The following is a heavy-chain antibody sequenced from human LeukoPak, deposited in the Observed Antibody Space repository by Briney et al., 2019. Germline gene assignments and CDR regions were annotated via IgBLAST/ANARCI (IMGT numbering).Heavy chain of an antibody. V-gene: IGHV3-7*01. J-gene: IGHJ4*02. CDR3: AREREWLVRAIFDY. CDR1: GFTFISYW. Sequence: GGSLRLSCAASGFTFISYWMSWVRQAPGKGLEWVGNVKQDGSEKYYVDSVKGRLTTSRDNAKNSLYLQMNSLRAEDTAVYYCAREREWLVRAIFDYWGQGTLVTVSS. D-gene: IGHD6-19*01. CDR2: VKQDGSEK.